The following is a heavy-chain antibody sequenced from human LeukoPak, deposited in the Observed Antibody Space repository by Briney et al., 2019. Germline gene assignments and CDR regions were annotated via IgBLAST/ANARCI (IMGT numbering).Heavy chain of an antibody. Sequence: QPGGSLRLSCAASGFTFSSYGMHWVRQAPGKGLEWVAFIRYDGSNKYYADSVKGRFTISRDNSKNTLYLQMNSLRAEDTAVYYCAKDPYHDFWSGYWFDPWGQGTLVTVSS. V-gene: IGHV3-30*02. CDR2: IRYDGSNK. CDR1: GFTFSSYG. CDR3: AKDPYHDFWSGYWFDP. D-gene: IGHD3-3*01. J-gene: IGHJ5*02.